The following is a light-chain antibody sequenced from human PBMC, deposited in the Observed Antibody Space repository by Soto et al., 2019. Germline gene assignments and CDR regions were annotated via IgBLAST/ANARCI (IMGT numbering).Light chain of an antibody. Sequence: QSVLTQPPSASGTPGQRVTVSCSGTFSNIGTSYVYWYQQVPGTAPKLLIYSNNQRPSGVPDRFSGSKSGASASLVISGLRSEDEADYYCAAWDGSLSSYVFGTGTKVTVL. CDR1: FSNIGTSY. J-gene: IGLJ1*01. CDR2: SNN. V-gene: IGLV1-47*02. CDR3: AAWDGSLSSYV.